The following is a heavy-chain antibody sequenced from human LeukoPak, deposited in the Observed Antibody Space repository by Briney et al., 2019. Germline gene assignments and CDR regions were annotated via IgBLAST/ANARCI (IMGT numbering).Heavy chain of an antibody. D-gene: IGHD2-2*01. V-gene: IGHV1-18*01. CDR1: GYTFTSYG. CDR3: ARAGISYDIVVVPALINLDY. Sequence: GASVKVSCKASGYTFTSYGISWVRQAPGQGLEWMGWISADNGNTNYAQKLQGRVTMTTDTSTSTAYMELRSLRSDDTAVYYCARAGISYDIVVVPALINLDYWGQGTLVTVSS. CDR2: ISADNGNT. J-gene: IGHJ4*02.